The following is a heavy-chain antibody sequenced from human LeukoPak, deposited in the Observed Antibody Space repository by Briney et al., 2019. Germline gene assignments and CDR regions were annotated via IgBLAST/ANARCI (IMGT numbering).Heavy chain of an antibody. J-gene: IGHJ4*02. V-gene: IGHV3-74*01. D-gene: IGHD1-26*01. CDR3: VAEERDFDC. CDR1: GHTFSTYW. Sequence: PGGSLRLSCTASGHTFSTYWMHWVRQAPGKGLVWVAGIHSGGSIICYADSVKGRFTISRDNAKNTLYLQMNSLRVEDTAVYYCVAEERDFDCWGQGVLVTVSS. CDR2: IHSGGSII.